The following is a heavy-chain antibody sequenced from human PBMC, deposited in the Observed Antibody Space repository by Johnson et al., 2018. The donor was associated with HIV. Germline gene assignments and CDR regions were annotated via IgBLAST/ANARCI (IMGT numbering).Heavy chain of an antibody. D-gene: IGHD5-24*01. CDR1: GLTLSNYP. CDR3: AKDIYGYDAFDI. CDR2: ISGSGAST. V-gene: IGHV3-23*04. J-gene: IGHJ3*02. Sequence: EVQLVESGGGVVQPGGSLRLSCAASGLTLSNYPMHWVRQAPGKGLEWVSAISGSGASTYYADSLKGRCTISRDNSKNTLYLKMNRLRAEDTALYYCAKDIYGYDAFDIWGQGTMVTVSS.